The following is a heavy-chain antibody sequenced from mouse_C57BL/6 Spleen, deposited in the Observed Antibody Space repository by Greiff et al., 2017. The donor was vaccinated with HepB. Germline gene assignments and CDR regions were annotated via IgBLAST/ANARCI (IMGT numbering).Heavy chain of an antibody. J-gene: IGHJ1*03. CDR1: GYTFTSYG. CDR2: IYPRSGNT. CDR3: ARDFHWYFDV. V-gene: IGHV1-81*01. Sequence: ESGAELARPGASVKLSCKASGYTFTSYGISWVKQRTGQGLEWIGEIYPRSGNTYYNEKFKGKATLTADKSSSTAYMELRSLTSEDSAVYFCARDFHWYFDVWGTGTTVTVSS.